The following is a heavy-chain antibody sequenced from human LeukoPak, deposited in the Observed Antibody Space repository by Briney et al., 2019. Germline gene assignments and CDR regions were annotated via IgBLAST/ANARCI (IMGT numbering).Heavy chain of an antibody. V-gene: IGHV4-59*01. J-gene: IGHJ6*03. Sequence: SETLSLTCTVSGGSISSYYWSWIRQPPGKGLEWIGYIYYSGSTNYNPSLKSRVTISVDTSKNQFSLKLSSVTAADTAVYYCAKGSSTRYYYYYYMDVWGKGPTVTVSS. CDR3: AKGSSTRYYYYYYMDV. CDR1: GGSISSYY. CDR2: IYYSGST. D-gene: IGHD2-2*01.